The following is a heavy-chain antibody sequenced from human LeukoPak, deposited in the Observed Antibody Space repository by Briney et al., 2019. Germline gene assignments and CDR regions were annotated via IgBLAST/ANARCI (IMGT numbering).Heavy chain of an antibody. CDR3: ATFGSDWSLDH. CDR2: ISGSGGST. J-gene: IGHJ4*02. D-gene: IGHD6-19*01. CDR1: GFTFSSYA. Sequence: GGSLRLSCAASGFTFSSYAMSWVRQAPGKGLEWVSAISGSGGSTYYADSVKGRFTISRDNAQNTLYLQMNSLRAEDTAVYYCATFGSDWSLDHWGQGTLVTVSS. V-gene: IGHV3-23*01.